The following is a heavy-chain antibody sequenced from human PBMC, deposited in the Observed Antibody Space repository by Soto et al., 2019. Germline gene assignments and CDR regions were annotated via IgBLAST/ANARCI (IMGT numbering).Heavy chain of an antibody. J-gene: IGHJ5*02. CDR3: ARAPSMTTFGENWFDA. CDR2: IYYSGST. V-gene: IGHV4-31*03. Sequence: TVSGGSISSGGNYWSWIRQHPGKGLEWIGYIYYSGSTYYNPSLKSRVTISLDTSKKQFSLTLSSVTAADTAVYYCARAPSMTTFGENWFDAWGQGTLVTVSS. CDR1: GGSISSGGNY. D-gene: IGHD3-16*01.